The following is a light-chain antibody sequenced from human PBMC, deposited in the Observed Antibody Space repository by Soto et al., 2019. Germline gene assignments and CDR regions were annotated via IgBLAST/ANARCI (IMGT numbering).Light chain of an antibody. CDR2: LEGSGSY. Sequence: QSVLTQSSSASAYLGSSVKVTCTLSSGHSSYIIAWHQQQPGKAPRYLMKLEGSGSYNKGSGIPDRFSGSSSGADRYLTISNLQFEDEADYYCETWDSNTRVFGGGTKLTVL. J-gene: IGLJ2*01. CDR1: SGHSSYI. CDR3: ETWDSNTRV. V-gene: IGLV4-60*02.